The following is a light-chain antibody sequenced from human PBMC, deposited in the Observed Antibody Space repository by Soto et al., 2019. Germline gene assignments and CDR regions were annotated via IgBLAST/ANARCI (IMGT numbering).Light chain of an antibody. Sequence: DIQMTQSPSSVSASVGDRVTITCRASQGISSWLAWYQQKPGKAPKLLIYAASSLQSGVPSRFSGSGSGTDFILTISSLLPEDIATYYCQQYDNLPFTFGPGTKVDIK. CDR2: AAS. CDR3: QQYDNLPFT. J-gene: IGKJ3*01. CDR1: QGISSW. V-gene: IGKV1-12*01.